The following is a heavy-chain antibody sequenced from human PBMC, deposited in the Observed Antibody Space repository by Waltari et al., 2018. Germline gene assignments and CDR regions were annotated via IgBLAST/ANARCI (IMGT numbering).Heavy chain of an antibody. CDR1: GFTFSSYG. Sequence: QVQLVESGGGVVQPGGSLRLSCAASGFTFSSYGMHWVRQAPGQGLEWVAFIRYDGSNKYYADSVKGRFTISRDNSKNTLYLQMNSLRAEDTAVYYCAKGEGQQLTRGYYYMDVWGKGTTVTVSS. CDR3: AKGEGQQLTRGYYYMDV. CDR2: IRYDGSNK. D-gene: IGHD6-13*01. V-gene: IGHV3-30*02. J-gene: IGHJ6*03.